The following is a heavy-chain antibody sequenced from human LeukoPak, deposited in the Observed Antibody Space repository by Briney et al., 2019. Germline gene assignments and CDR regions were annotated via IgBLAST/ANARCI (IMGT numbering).Heavy chain of an antibody. CDR1: GGTFTDYS. CDR3: AYASRSYNPTGNFDY. D-gene: IGHD2-2*01. Sequence: ASVTVSCKAPGGTFTDYSISWVRQAPGQGLEWMGWISAYTGNTNYAQNFRGRVTLTTDTSASTAYMELRSLRSDDTAVYYCAYASRSYNPTGNFDYWGQGTLVTVSS. V-gene: IGHV1-18*04. CDR2: ISAYTGNT. J-gene: IGHJ4*02.